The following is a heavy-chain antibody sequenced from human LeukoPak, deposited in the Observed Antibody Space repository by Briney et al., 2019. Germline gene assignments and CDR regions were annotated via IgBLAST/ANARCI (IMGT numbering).Heavy chain of an antibody. V-gene: IGHV3-7*01. J-gene: IGHJ4*02. CDR1: GFTVSSNY. D-gene: IGHD3-9*01. Sequence: GGSLRLSCAATGFTVSSNYMSWVRQAPGKGLEWVANIKQDGSEKYYVDSVKGRFTISRDNAKNSLYLQMNSLRAEDTAVYYCARDPKGINFDWLLKYDEAEDYWGQGTLVTVSS. CDR2: IKQDGSEK. CDR3: ARDPKGINFDWLLKYDEAEDY.